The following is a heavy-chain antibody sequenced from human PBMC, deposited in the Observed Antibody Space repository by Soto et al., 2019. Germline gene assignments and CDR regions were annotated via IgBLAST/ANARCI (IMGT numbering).Heavy chain of an antibody. CDR3: ARERDYDILTGPPDYYHYGMDV. D-gene: IGHD3-9*01. V-gene: IGHV3-30-3*01. Sequence: GGSLRLSCAASGFTFSSYAMHWVRQAPGKGLEWVAVISYDGSNKYYADSVKGRFTISRDNSKNTLYLQMNSLRAEDTAVYYCARERDYDILTGPPDYYHYGMDVWGQGTTVTVSS. J-gene: IGHJ6*02. CDR1: GFTFSSYA. CDR2: ISYDGSNK.